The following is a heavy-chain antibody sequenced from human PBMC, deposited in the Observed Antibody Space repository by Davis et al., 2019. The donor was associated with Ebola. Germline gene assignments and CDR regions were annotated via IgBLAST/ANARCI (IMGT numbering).Heavy chain of an antibody. J-gene: IGHJ4*02. Sequence: SETLSLTCAVYGGSFSGYYWSWIRQPPGKGLEWFGEINDSGSTNYNPSLKSRVTISVDTSKNQFSLKLSSVTAADTAVYYCARGGETFDYWGQGTLVTVSS. CDR3: ARGGETFDY. CDR1: GGSFSGYY. V-gene: IGHV4-34*01. CDR2: INDSGST.